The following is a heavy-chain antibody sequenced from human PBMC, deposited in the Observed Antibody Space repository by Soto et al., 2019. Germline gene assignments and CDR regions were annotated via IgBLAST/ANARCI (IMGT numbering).Heavy chain of an antibody. J-gene: IGHJ4*02. D-gene: IGHD3-22*01. CDR1: GFTFSNYG. CDR3: AKDTYYHDSTGYYVFDY. CDR2: ISYNGTDK. Sequence: GGSLRVSCAASGFTFSNYGMSWVRQAPWKGLQWVSVISYNGTDKHYADSVKGRFTISRDNSKNTVYLQMNNLRAEDTAVFYCAKDTYYHDSTGYYVFDYWGQGTLVTVST. V-gene: IGHV3-30*18.